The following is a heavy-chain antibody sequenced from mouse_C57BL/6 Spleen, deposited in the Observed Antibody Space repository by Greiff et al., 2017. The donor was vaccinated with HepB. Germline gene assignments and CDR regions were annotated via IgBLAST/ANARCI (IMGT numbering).Heavy chain of an antibody. CDR3: ARRSYYSNSWYFDV. J-gene: IGHJ1*03. CDR2: ISSGSSTI. V-gene: IGHV5-17*01. D-gene: IGHD2-5*01. Sequence: EVQLVESGGGLVKPGGSLKLSCAASGFTFSDYGMHWVRQAPEKGLEWVAYISSGSSTIYYADTVKGRFTISRDNAKNTLFLQMTSLRSEDQAMYYCARRSYYSNSWYFDVWGTGTTVTVSS. CDR1: GFTFSDYG.